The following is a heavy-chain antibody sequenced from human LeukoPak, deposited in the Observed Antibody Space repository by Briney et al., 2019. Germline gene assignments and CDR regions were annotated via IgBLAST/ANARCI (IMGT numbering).Heavy chain of an antibody. CDR1: GYTFTGYY. CDR3: ARVGIEFYYGMDV. D-gene: IGHD3-10*01. V-gene: IGHV1-2*04. Sequence: ASVKVSCKASGYTFTGYYMHWVRQAPGQGLEWMGWINPNSGGTNYAQKFQGWVTMTRDTSISTAYMELSRLRSDDTAVYYCARVGIEFYYGMDVWGQGTTVTVSS. J-gene: IGHJ6*02. CDR2: INPNSGGT.